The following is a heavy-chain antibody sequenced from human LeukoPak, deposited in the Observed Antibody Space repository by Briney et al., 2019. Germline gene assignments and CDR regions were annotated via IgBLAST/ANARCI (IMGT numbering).Heavy chain of an antibody. CDR3: AKPVPAAAPYYYYGMDV. J-gene: IGHJ6*02. D-gene: IGHD2-2*01. Sequence: GGSLRLSCAASGFTFSSYAMSWVRQAPGKGLEWVSAISGSGGSTYYADSVKGRLTISRDNSKNTLYLQMNSLRAEDTAVYYCAKPVPAAAPYYYYGMDVWGQGTTVTVSS. V-gene: IGHV3-23*01. CDR1: GFTFSSYA. CDR2: ISGSGGST.